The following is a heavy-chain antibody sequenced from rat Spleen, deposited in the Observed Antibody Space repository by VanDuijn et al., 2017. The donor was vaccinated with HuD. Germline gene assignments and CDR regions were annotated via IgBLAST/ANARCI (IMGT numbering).Heavy chain of an antibody. D-gene: IGHD1-3*01. J-gene: IGHJ2*01. Sequence: EVQLVESDGGLVQPGKSLKLSCAASGFTFSDFFMAWVRQAPTKGLEWVASISPSGGSTYYRDSVKGRFTISRDNAKSTLYLQMDSLRSEDTATYYCARRRLYGLDYWGQGVMVTVSS. CDR3: ARRRLYGLDY. CDR2: ISPSGGST. V-gene: IGHV5-25*01. CDR1: GFTFSDFF.